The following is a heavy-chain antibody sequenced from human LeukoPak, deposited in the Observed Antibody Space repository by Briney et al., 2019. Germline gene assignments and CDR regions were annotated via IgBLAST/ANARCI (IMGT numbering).Heavy chain of an antibody. CDR3: ARLRDGYNYFDY. CDR1: GFTVSSNY. Sequence: GGSLRLSCAASGFTVSSNYMSWVRQAPGKGLEWVSVIYSGGSTYYADSVKGRFTISRDNSKNTLYLQMNSLRAEDTAVYYCARLRDGYNYFDYWGQGTLVTVSS. J-gene: IGHJ4*02. V-gene: IGHV3-66*04. D-gene: IGHD5-24*01. CDR2: IYSGGST.